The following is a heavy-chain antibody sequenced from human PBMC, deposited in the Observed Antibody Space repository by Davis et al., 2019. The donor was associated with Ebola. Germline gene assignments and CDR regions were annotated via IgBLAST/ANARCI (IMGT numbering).Heavy chain of an antibody. CDR1: RFTLSTFW. CDR2: ISFDGTIT. V-gene: IGHV3-74*03. J-gene: IGHJ3*01. D-gene: IGHD5-18*01. CDR3: AREKGYNYGVGAFDV. Sequence: GESLKISCAASRFTLSTFWMHWVRQAPGKGLVWVARISFDGTITTYADSVRGRFTISRDNVDNTLYVQMNSLRVEDTAIYYCAREKGYNYGVGAFDVWGQGTMVTVSS.